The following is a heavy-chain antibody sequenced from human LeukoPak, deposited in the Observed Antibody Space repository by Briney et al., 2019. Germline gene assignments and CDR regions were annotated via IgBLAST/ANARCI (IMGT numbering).Heavy chain of an antibody. V-gene: IGHV4-59*08. CDR1: GGSISSYY. CDR3: AGRDYYYGSGSYYEGGLNY. D-gene: IGHD3-10*01. Sequence: PSETLSLTCTVSGGSISSYYWSWIRQPPGKGLEWIGYIYYSGSTNYNPSLKSRVTISVDTSKNQFSLKLSSVTAADTAVYYCAGRDYYYGSGSYYEGGLNYWGQGTLVTVSS. J-gene: IGHJ4*02. CDR2: IYYSGST.